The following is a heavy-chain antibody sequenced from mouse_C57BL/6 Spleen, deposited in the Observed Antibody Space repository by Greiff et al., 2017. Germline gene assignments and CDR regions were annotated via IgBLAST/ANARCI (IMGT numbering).Heavy chain of an antibody. J-gene: IGHJ1*03. CDR2: MHPKSGST. D-gene: IGHD1-1*01. V-gene: IGHV1-64*01. Sequence: QVQLQQPGAELVKPGASVKLSCKASGYTFTSYWMHWVKQKPGQGLEWIGMMHPKSGSTNYNEKFKSKATLTVDKSSSTAYMQLSSLTSEDSAVYYCARNYYGSSYEWYFDVWGTGTTVTVSS. CDR3: ARNYYGSSYEWYFDV. CDR1: GYTFTSYW.